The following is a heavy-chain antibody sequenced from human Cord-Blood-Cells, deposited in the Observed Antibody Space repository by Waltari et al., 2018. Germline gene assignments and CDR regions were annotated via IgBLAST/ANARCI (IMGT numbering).Heavy chain of an antibody. CDR3: ARLPAVGALFDL. J-gene: IGHJ2*01. CDR2: IYYSGST. Sequence: LQLQESGPGLVKPSETLSLTCTVSGGSISSSSYYWGWIRQPPGKGLEWIGSIYYSGSTYYNPSLKSRVTISVDTSKNQFSLKLSSGTAADTAVYYCARLPAVGALFDLWGRGTLVTVSS. CDR1: GGSISSSSYY. D-gene: IGHD1-26*01. V-gene: IGHV4-39*01.